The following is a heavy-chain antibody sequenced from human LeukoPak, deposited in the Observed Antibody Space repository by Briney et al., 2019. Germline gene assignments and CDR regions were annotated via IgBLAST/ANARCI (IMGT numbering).Heavy chain of an antibody. D-gene: IGHD3-10*01. V-gene: IGHV4-59*08. Sequence: PSETLSLTCTVSGGSISSYYWSWIRQPPGKGLEWIGYIYYSGSTNYNPSLKSRVTMSVDTSNNQLSLKLSSVTAADTAVYYCARQGTRGGTAWFDPWGQGTLVTVSS. CDR3: ARQGTRGGTAWFDP. J-gene: IGHJ5*02. CDR2: IYYSGST. CDR1: GGSISSYY.